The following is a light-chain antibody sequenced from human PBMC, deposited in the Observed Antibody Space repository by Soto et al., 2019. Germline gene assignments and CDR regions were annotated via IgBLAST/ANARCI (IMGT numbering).Light chain of an antibody. CDR3: GSYSSSSSLEV. V-gene: IGLV2-14*01. CDR1: TSDVGGYNY. CDR2: EVS. J-gene: IGLJ1*01. Sequence: QSALTQPASVSGSPGQSITISCTGTTSDVGGYNYVSWYQQHPGKAPKLMIYEVSNRPSGVSNRFSGSKSGNTVSLTISGLQAEDEADYYCGSYSSSSSLEVFGTGTKLTVL.